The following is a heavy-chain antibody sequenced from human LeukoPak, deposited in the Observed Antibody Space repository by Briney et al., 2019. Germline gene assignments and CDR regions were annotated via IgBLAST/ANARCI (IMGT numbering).Heavy chain of an antibody. CDR1: GGSFSGYY. D-gene: IGHD3-10*01. CDR3: AREVPNWFDP. Sequence: PSETLSLTCAVYGGSFSGYYWSWIRQPPGKGLEWIGEINHSGSTNYNPSLKSRVTISVDTSKNQLSLKLSSVTAADTAVYYCAREVPNWFDPWGQGTLVTVSS. J-gene: IGHJ5*02. CDR2: INHSGST. V-gene: IGHV4-34*01.